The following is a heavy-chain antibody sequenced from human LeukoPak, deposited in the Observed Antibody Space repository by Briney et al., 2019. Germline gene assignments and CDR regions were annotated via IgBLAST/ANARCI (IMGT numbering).Heavy chain of an antibody. CDR2: ISTIGST. D-gene: IGHD2-2*01. CDR3: ARHYSIVVVPTAPVSNWFDP. Sequence: SETLSLTCTVSSGSISSSNYYWSWIRQPAGKGLEWIGRISTIGSTNYNPSLNSRVTISIDTSKNQFSLKLSSVTAADTAVYYCARHYSIVVVPTAPVSNWFDPWGQGTLVTVSS. V-gene: IGHV4-61*02. CDR1: SGSISSSNYY. J-gene: IGHJ5*02.